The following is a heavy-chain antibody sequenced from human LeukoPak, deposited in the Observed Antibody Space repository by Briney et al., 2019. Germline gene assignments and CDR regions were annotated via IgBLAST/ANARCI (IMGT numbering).Heavy chain of an antibody. D-gene: IGHD3-22*01. J-gene: IGHJ4*02. CDR2: IYYSGST. CDR3: ARDDNYYDSSGPRSNFDY. CDR1: GGSISSYY. Sequence: ASETLSLTCTVSGGSISSYYWGWIRQPPGKGLEWIGSIYYSGSTYYNPSLKSRVTISVDTSKNQFSLKLSSVTAADTAVYYCARDDNYYDSSGPRSNFDYWGQGTLVTVSS. V-gene: IGHV4-39*07.